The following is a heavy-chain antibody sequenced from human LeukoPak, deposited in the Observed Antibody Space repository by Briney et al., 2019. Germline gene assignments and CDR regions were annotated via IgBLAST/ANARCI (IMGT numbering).Heavy chain of an antibody. Sequence: PGGSLRLSCAASGFTFSSYSMNWVRQAPGKGLEWVSSISSSSSYIYYADSVQGRFTISRDTSKNTLYLQMNSLRAEDTAVYYCAKEFLPGAFDIWGQGTMVTVSS. V-gene: IGHV3-21*04. J-gene: IGHJ3*02. CDR2: ISSSSSYI. CDR1: GFTFSSYS. CDR3: AKEFLPGAFDI. D-gene: IGHD7-27*01.